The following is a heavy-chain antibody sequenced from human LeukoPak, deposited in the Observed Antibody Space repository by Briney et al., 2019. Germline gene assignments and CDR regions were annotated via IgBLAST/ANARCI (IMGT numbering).Heavy chain of an antibody. CDR2: INHSGST. J-gene: IGHJ5*02. D-gene: IGHD2-2*02. Sequence: SETLSLTCAVYGGSFSGYYWSWIRQPPGKGLEWIGEINHSGSTNYNPSLKSRVTISVDTTKNQFSLKLSSVTAADTAVYYCARGAEVVPAAIRKSFRFDPWGQGTLVTVSS. V-gene: IGHV4-34*01. CDR1: GGSFSGYY. CDR3: ARGAEVVPAAIRKSFRFDP.